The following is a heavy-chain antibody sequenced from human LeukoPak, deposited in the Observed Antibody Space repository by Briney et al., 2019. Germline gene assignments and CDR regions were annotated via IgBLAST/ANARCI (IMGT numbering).Heavy chain of an antibody. CDR3: AKDQTYCGGDCYLYNWFDP. CDR1: GFIFSNYA. V-gene: IGHV3-23*01. J-gene: IGHJ5*02. CDR2: MSGSGSNT. Sequence: PGGSLRLSCVASGFIFSNYAMSWVRQAPGKGLDWVSGMSGSGSNTYYADSVKGRFTISRDNSKNTLYLQMNSLRAEDTAVYYCAKDQTYCGGDCYLYNWFDPWGQGTLVSVSS. D-gene: IGHD2-21*02.